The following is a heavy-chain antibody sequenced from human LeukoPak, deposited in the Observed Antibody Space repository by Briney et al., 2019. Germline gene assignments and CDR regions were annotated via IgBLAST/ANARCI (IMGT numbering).Heavy chain of an antibody. CDR1: GGSISSYY. V-gene: IGHV4-59*12. J-gene: IGHJ4*02. CDR3: ARISITMVRGVTYPDY. CDR2: IYYSGST. D-gene: IGHD3-10*01. Sequence: SETLSLTCTASGGSISSYYWSWIRQPPGKGLEWIGYIYYSGSTNYNPSLKSRVTISVDTSKNQFSLKLSSVTAADTAVYYCARISITMVRGVTYPDYWGQGTLVTVSS.